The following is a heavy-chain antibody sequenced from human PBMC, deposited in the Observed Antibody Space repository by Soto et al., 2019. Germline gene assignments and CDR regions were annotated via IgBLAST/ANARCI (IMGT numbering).Heavy chain of an antibody. CDR1: GFTVSSYA. CDR3: MVVAATIDY. Sequence: GGSLRLTCAASGFTVSSYAMSWFRQAPGKGLEWVSAISGSGGSTYYADSVKGRFTISRDNSKNTLYLQMNSLRAEDTAVYYCMVVAATIDYWGQGTLVTVSS. CDR2: ISGSGGST. D-gene: IGHD2-15*01. J-gene: IGHJ4*02. V-gene: IGHV3-23*01.